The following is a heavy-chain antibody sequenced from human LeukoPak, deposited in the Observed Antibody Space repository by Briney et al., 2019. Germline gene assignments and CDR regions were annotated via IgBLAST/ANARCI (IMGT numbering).Heavy chain of an antibody. CDR3: ARDPYSGSYGADYYYYMDV. D-gene: IGHD1-26*01. Sequence: GGSLRLSCAASGFTFSSYNMNWVRKTPGQGLEWVSSITSGSSHIYYADSVKGRFTISRDNAKSSLYLQMNSLRAEDTAVYYCARDPYSGSYGADYYYYMDVWGKGTTVTISS. V-gene: IGHV3-21*01. CDR1: GFTFSSYN. CDR2: ITSGSSHI. J-gene: IGHJ6*03.